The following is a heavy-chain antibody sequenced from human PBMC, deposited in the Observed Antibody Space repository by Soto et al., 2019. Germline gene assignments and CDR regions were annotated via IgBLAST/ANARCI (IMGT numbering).Heavy chain of an antibody. CDR1: GYTFTSYG. V-gene: IGHV1-18*01. CDR2: ISAYNGNT. Sequence: ASVKVSCKASGYTFTSYGISWVRQAPGQGLEWMGWISAYNGNTNYAQKLQGRVTMTTDTSTSTAYMELRSLRSDDTAVYYCARDPPPCGWADYYYGLDVWGQGTTDIGSS. CDR3: ARDPPPCGWADYYYGLDV. J-gene: IGHJ6*02. D-gene: IGHD6-19*01.